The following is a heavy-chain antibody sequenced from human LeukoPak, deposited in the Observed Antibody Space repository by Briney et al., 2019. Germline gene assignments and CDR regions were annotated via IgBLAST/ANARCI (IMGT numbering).Heavy chain of an antibody. CDR1: GFPFSSYG. Sequence: SGGSLRLSCAASGFPFSSYGMHWVRQAPGKGLEGVAVIWYDGSNKYYADSVKGRFTISRDNSKNTLYLQMHSLRAEDTAVYYCARDQVDGSGDYGMDVWGKGTTVTVSS. V-gene: IGHV3-33*01. D-gene: IGHD3-10*01. J-gene: IGHJ6*04. CDR2: IWYDGSNK. CDR3: ARDQVDGSGDYGMDV.